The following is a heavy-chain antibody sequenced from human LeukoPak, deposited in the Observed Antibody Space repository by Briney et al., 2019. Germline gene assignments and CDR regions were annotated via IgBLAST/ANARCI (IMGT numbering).Heavy chain of an antibody. V-gene: IGHV3-21*01. D-gene: IGHD5-18*01. CDR1: GFTFSSYS. CDR2: ISSSSYI. J-gene: IGHJ4*02. Sequence: PGGSLRLSCAASGFTFSSYSMNWVRQAPGKGLEWVSSISSSSYIYYADSVKGRFTISRDNAKNSLYLQMNSLRAEDTAVYYCARYYERQSGYSYGYFDYWGQGTLVTVSS. CDR3: ARYYERQSGYSYGYFDY.